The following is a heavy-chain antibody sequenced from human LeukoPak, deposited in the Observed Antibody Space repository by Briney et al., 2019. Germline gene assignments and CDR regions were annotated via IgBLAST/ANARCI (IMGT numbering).Heavy chain of an antibody. V-gene: IGHV4-39*01. D-gene: IGHD6-19*01. J-gene: IGHJ4*02. Sequence: PSETLSLTCTVSGGSISSSSYYWGWIRQPPGRGLEWIGSIYYSGSTYYNPSLKSRVTISVDTSKNQFSLKLSSVTAADTAVYYCARHSRIAVAEDYWGQGTLVTVSS. CDR1: GGSISSSSYY. CDR3: ARHSRIAVAEDY. CDR2: IYYSGST.